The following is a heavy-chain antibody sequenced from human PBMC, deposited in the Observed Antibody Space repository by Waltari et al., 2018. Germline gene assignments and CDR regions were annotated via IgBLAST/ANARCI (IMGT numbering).Heavy chain of an antibody. V-gene: IGHV3-74*01. Sequence: EVQLVESGGGALQPGGSLRLSCAASGLTFWHYWLYWVRQGPGKGLLWFSRINRDGSTTTYADSVKGRFTISRDNAKNTLDLQMNSVRVEDSAVYFCVRGGSYGSMDYRGQGTLVSVSS. D-gene: IGHD5-12*01. CDR2: INRDGSTT. CDR3: VRGGSYGSMDY. J-gene: IGHJ4*02. CDR1: GLTFWHYW.